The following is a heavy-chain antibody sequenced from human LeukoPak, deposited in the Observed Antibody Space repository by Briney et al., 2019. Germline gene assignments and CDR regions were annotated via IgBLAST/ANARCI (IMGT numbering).Heavy chain of an antibody. CDR1: GYTFTSYD. Sequence: ASVKVSCKASGYTFTSYDINWVRQAPGQGLEWMGWMNPNSGNTGYAQKFQGRVTMTRNTSTSTVYMELSSLRSEDTAVYYCARGSSSRGDYWGQGTLVTVSS. CDR2: MNPNSGNT. D-gene: IGHD6-13*01. CDR3: ARGSSSRGDY. J-gene: IGHJ4*02. V-gene: IGHV1-8*01.